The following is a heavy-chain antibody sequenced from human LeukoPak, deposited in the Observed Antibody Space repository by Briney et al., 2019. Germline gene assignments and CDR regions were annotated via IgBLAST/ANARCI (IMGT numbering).Heavy chain of an antibody. Sequence: SETLSLTCSVSGGPISRHYWSWVRQPARKGLEWIGPIYSTGSTLYNTCLKSRVTMSVDTSKNQFSLKLGSVTAADTSVYYWTRDRYSQGPPYYFESWGQGILVTVSS. CDR3: TRDRYSQGPPYYFES. CDR2: IYSTGST. V-gene: IGHV4-4*07. J-gene: IGHJ4*02. D-gene: IGHD5-18*01. CDR1: GGPISRHY.